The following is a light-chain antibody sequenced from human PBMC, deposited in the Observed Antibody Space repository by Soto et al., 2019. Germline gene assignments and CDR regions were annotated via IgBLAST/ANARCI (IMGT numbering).Light chain of an antibody. V-gene: IGKV3-20*01. CDR2: GAS. Sequence: EIVLTQSPGTLSLSPMEIATLSFMASQSVSSGFLAWYQQKPGQAPRLLIYGASSRATGIPDRFSGSGSGTDFTLTISRLEPEDFAVYSCHQYGSSPQTFGQGTKVDI. CDR3: HQYGSSPQT. CDR1: QSVSSGF. J-gene: IGKJ1*01.